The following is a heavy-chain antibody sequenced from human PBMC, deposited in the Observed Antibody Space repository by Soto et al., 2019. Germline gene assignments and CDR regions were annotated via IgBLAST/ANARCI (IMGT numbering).Heavy chain of an antibody. CDR1: GFTFSDYY. J-gene: IGHJ5*02. D-gene: IGHD6-19*01. Sequence: GGALRLSCAASGFTFSDYYMSWIRQAPGKRLVWVSYISSSSSYTNYAESVKGRFTISRDNAKNSLYLQMNSLRAEDTAVYYCARDDRVAVAGYEYNWFDPWGQGTLVTVSS. CDR2: ISSSSSYT. CDR3: ARDDRVAVAGYEYNWFDP. V-gene: IGHV3-11*06.